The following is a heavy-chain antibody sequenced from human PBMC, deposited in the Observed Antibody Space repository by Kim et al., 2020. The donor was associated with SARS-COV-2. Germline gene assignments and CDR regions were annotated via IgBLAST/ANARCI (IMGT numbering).Heavy chain of an antibody. J-gene: IGHJ4*02. CDR2: ISYDGSNK. D-gene: IGHD6-6*01. CDR3: AKGQLVNYYFDY. CDR1: GFTFSSYG. V-gene: IGHV3-30*18. Sequence: GGSLRLSCAASGFTFSSYGMHWVRQAPGKGLEWVAVISYDGSNKYYADSVKGRFTISRDNSKNTLYLQMNSLRAEDTAVYYCAKGQLVNYYFDYWGQGTLVTVSS.